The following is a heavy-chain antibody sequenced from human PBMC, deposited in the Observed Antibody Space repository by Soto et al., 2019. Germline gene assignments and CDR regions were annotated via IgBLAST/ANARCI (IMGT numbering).Heavy chain of an antibody. D-gene: IGHD2-21*02. J-gene: IGHJ6*02. CDR2: VFHSGSV. V-gene: IGHV4-30-4*08. CDR1: GGSISGVNYH. CDR3: AREDDGGDRDYYGLDV. Sequence: QVQLQQSGPGLVKPSQPLSLPCPVSGGSISGVNYHWTWIRQSPGKGLGGIGYVFHSGSVLYNPSLKSRLNISVDTSKNQFSLRLSSVTAAGTAVYFCAREDDGGDRDYYGLDVWGQGTTVTVSS.